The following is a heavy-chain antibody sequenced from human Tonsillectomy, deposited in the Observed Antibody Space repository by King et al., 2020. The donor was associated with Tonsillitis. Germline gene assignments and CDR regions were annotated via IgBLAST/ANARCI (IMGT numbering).Heavy chain of an antibody. Sequence: VQLVESGGGLVQPGGSLRLSCAASGFTFSSYAMSWVRQAPGKGLEWVSAISGSGGSTYYADSVKGRFTISRGNSKNTLYLQMNSLRAEDTAVYYCATHPSSTPSDYYGSGSYFDYWGQGTLVTVSS. V-gene: IGHV3-23*04. CDR3: ATHPSSTPSDYYGSGSYFDY. CDR2: ISGSGGST. J-gene: IGHJ4*02. D-gene: IGHD3-10*01. CDR1: GFTFSSYA.